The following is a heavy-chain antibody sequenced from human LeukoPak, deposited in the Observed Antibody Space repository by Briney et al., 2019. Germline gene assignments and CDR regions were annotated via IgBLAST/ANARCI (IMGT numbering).Heavy chain of an antibody. CDR1: GFTFSSYA. V-gene: IGHV3-64*01. Sequence: PGGSLRLSCAASGFTFSSYAMHWVRQAPGKGLEYVSAISSNGGSTYYANSVKGRFTISRDNSKDTLYLQMGSLRAEDMAVYYCASDIAYYYDSSGYYYGDYWGQGTLVTVSS. D-gene: IGHD3-22*01. J-gene: IGHJ4*02. CDR3: ASDIAYYYDSSGYYYGDY. CDR2: ISSNGGST.